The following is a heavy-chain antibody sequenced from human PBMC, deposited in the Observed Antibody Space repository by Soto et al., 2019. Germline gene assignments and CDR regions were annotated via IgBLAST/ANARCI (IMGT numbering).Heavy chain of an antibody. CDR1: GFSLDDYS. V-gene: IGHV3-9*01. D-gene: IGHD6-6*01. Sequence: GGSLRLSCAGFGFSLDDYSMHWVRQAPGKGLEWVSGISWNSDKRGFAASVRGRFTVSKDSAKNSLYLQMNSLRAEDTAVYYCAKDGREGPARRQLDDYWGQGTLVTVSS. CDR2: ISWNSDKR. CDR3: AKDGREGPARRQLDDY. J-gene: IGHJ4*02.